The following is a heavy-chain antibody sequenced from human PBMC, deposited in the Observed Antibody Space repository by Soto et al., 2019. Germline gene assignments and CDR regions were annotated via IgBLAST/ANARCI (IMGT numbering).Heavy chain of an antibody. V-gene: IGHV3-74*01. Sequence: GGSLRLSCAASGIIFSSSWMHWVRQAPGKGLVWVSRINSDGSSTSYADSVKGRFTISRDNAKNTLYLQMNSLRVEETAVYYFSIVNGHPAPGTGFPPWGHVSLLIGS. D-gene: IGHD2-8*01. J-gene: IGHJ5*02. CDR2: INSDGSST. CDR1: GIIFSSSW. CDR3: SIVNGHPAPGTGFPP.